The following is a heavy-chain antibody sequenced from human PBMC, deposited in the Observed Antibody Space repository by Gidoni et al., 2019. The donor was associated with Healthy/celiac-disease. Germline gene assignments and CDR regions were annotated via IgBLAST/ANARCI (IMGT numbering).Heavy chain of an antibody. CDR1: GSTFSRYS. Sequence: EVQLVESGGGLVKPGGYLRLSCAASGSTFSRYSINWVRQAPGKGLAWVSPISSSSSYINYADSVKGRFTISRDNAKNSLYLQMNSLRAEDTAVYYCARKITDYYDSSGYYYQGHAFDIWGQGTMVTVSS. V-gene: IGHV3-21*01. CDR3: ARKITDYYDSSGYYYQGHAFDI. D-gene: IGHD3-22*01. J-gene: IGHJ3*02. CDR2: ISSSSSYI.